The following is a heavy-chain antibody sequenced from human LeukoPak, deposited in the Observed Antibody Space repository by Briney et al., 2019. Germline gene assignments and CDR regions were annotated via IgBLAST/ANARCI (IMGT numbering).Heavy chain of an antibody. V-gene: IGHV3-23*01. D-gene: IGHD3-3*01. CDR2: IGGTGGTT. J-gene: IGHJ4*02. CDR1: GFTFSSYA. Sequence: GGSLRLSCAASGFTFSSYAMNWVRQAPGKGLEWVSAIGGTGGTTYYADSVKGRFTISRDNAKNSLYLQMNSLRAEDTAVYYCARRSGYFFDYWGQGTLVTVSS. CDR3: ARRSGYFFDY.